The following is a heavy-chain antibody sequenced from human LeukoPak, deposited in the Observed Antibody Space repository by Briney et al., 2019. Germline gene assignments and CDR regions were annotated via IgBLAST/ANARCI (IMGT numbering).Heavy chain of an antibody. CDR3: ARNGIAAEVTAFDT. Sequence: GGSLRLSCAASGFTFSSYSMNWVRQAPGKGLEWVSSISSSSSYIYYADSVKGRFTISRDNAKNSLYLQMNSLRAEDTAVYYCARNGIAAEVTAFDTWGQGTMVTVSS. J-gene: IGHJ3*02. D-gene: IGHD6-13*01. V-gene: IGHV3-21*01. CDR2: ISSSSSYI. CDR1: GFTFSSYS.